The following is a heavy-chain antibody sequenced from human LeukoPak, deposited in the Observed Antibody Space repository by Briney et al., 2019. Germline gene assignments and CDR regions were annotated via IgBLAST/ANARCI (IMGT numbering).Heavy chain of an antibody. D-gene: IGHD3-22*01. CDR2: IYPGDSDT. J-gene: IGHJ3*02. CDR1: GSSFTSYW. Sequence: GXSLKISCKGSGSSFTSYWIGWVRQMPGKGLEGMGMIYPGDSDTRYSPSFQGQVTISADKSIRNASLQWSSLKASDTAMYYCATPPYDSSGYYSNDAFDIWGQGTMVTVSS. CDR3: ATPPYDSSGYYSNDAFDI. V-gene: IGHV5-51*01.